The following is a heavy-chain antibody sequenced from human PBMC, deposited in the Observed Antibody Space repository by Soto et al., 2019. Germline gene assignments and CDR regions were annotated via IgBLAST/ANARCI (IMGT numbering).Heavy chain of an antibody. CDR3: ARGSRGYGDYAN. D-gene: IGHD4-17*01. Sequence: GASVKVSCKASGYTFTSYAMHWVRQAPGQRLEWMGWINAGNGNTKYSQKFQGRVTITRDTSASTAYMELSSLRSEDTAVYYCARGSRGYGDYANWGQGTLVTVSS. CDR2: INAGNGNT. CDR1: GYTFTSYA. J-gene: IGHJ4*02. V-gene: IGHV1-3*01.